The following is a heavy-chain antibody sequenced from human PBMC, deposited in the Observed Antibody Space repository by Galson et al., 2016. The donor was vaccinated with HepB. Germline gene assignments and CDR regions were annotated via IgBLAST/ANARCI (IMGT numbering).Heavy chain of an antibody. Sequence: PALVTPTQTLTLTRSVSGISVTTFEVGVGWIRQSPGKAPEWLAIIYWDDEDRYSPSLKSRLTITRDTSKNQVVLTMINMDPEDTATYYCAHRGRTRYFDTWGQGTLVTVSS. J-gene: IGHJ4*02. V-gene: IGHV2-5*02. CDR2: IYWDDED. D-gene: IGHD3/OR15-3a*01. CDR1: GISVTTFEVG. CDR3: AHRGRTRYFDT.